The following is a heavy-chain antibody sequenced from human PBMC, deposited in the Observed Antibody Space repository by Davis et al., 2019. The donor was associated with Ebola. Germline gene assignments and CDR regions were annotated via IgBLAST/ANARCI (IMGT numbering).Heavy chain of an antibody. CDR1: GFVFRSYV. CDR3: AKDTPNIWFDV. J-gene: IGHJ3*01. D-gene: IGHD2-15*01. CDR2: HGTSGDT. Sequence: GGSLRLSCAASGFVFRSYVMSWVRRAPGKGLEWVSTHGTSGDTYYADSVKGQFTISRDNSKNTLHLQMNSLRVEDTAIYYCAKDTPNIWFDVWGQGTMVAVSS. V-gene: IGHV3-23*01.